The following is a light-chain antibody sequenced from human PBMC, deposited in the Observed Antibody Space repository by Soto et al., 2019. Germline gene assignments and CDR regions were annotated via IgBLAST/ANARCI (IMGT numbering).Light chain of an antibody. CDR2: NVS. Sequence: QSALTQPASVSGSPGQWITISCTGTSSDVGSYDYVSWYQQHPGKAPKLMIYNVSNRPSGVSNRFSGSKSGDTASLTISGLQAEDEADYYCSSYTSSSILTVFGPGTKLTVL. J-gene: IGLJ1*01. V-gene: IGLV2-14*01. CDR3: SSYTSSSILTV. CDR1: SSDVGSYDY.